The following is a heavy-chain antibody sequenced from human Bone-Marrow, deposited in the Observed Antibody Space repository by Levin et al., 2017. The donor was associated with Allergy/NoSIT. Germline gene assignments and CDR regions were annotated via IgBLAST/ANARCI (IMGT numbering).Heavy chain of an antibody. Sequence: ASVKVSCKTSGYSFTDYYIHWVRQASGQGLEWMGWVAPKTGGAIYAQKFEGRATMTRDMCTSTVYMDLRSLTPDDTAVYYCARASGYCNGGSCFFGSWGQGTLVTVSS. D-gene: IGHD2-15*01. J-gene: IGHJ4*02. CDR3: ARASGYCNGGSCFFGS. CDR2: VAPKTGGA. CDR1: GYSFTDYY. V-gene: IGHV1-2*02.